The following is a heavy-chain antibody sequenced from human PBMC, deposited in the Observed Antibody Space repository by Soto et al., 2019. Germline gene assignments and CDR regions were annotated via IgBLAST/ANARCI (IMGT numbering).Heavy chain of an antibody. CDR3: ARYCSGGSCTKTFDY. J-gene: IGHJ4*02. CDR1: GFTFSRYW. V-gene: IGHV3-7*01. Sequence: PGGSLRLSCTASGFTFSRYWMSWVRQAPGKGLEWVANIKQDGSEKYYVDSVKGRFTISRDNAKNSLSLQMNSLRAEDTAVYYCARYCSGGSCTKTFDYWGQGTLVTVSS. D-gene: IGHD2-15*01. CDR2: IKQDGSEK.